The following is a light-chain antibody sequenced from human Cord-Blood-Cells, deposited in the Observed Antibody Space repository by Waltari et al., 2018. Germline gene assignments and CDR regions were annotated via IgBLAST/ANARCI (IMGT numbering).Light chain of an antibody. Sequence: QSALTQPASVSGSPGQSITISCTGTSSDVGRYNLVSWYQQHPGKAPKLMIYEGSKRPSGVSKRFSGSKSGNTASLTISGLQAEDEADYYCCSYAGSSTWVFGGGTKPTVL. CDR2: EGS. J-gene: IGLJ3*02. CDR3: CSYAGSSTWV. CDR1: SSDVGRYNL. V-gene: IGLV2-23*01.